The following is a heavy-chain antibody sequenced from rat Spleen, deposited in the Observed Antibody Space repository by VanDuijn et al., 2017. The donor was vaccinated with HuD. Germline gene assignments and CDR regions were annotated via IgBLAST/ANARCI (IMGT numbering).Heavy chain of an antibody. Sequence: EVQLVESGGGLVQPGRSLKLSCTASGFIFSNFGMHWIRQAPTKGLEWVACISPNGGSTYYRDSVKGRFTISRDNAKSTLYMQMDSLRSEDTATCYCATLTPLLAYWGQGTLVTVSS. V-gene: IGHV5-19*01. CDR3: ATLTPLLAY. CDR1: GFIFSNFG. J-gene: IGHJ3*01. CDR2: ISPNGGST. D-gene: IGHD3-1*01.